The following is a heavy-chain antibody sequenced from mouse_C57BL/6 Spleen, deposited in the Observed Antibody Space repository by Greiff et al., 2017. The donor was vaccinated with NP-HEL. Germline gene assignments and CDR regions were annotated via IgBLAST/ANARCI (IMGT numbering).Heavy chain of an antibody. D-gene: IGHD2-5*01. CDR1: GYTFNSYW. CDR2: IDPNNGGT. Sequence: QVQLQQPGAELVKPGASVKLSCKASGYTFNSYWMHCVKQRPGRGLEWIGRIDPNNGGTKYNEKFKSTATLTLDKPSTTAYMHLSSLTSDDSAVYYCARGYSNYPGWFAYWGHGTLVTVAA. J-gene: IGHJ3*01. V-gene: IGHV1-72*01. CDR3: ARGYSNYPGWFAY.